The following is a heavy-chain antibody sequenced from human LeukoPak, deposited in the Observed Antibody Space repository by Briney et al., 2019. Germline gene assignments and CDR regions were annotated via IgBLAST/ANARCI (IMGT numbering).Heavy chain of an antibody. CDR3: ARDVYNSRFYGFDY. D-gene: IGHD6-13*01. J-gene: IGHJ4*02. CDR2: IYVSGIT. CDR1: DGSIRDYF. V-gene: IGHV4-4*07. Sequence: SETLSLTCTVSDGSIRDYFWSWIRQPAGKGLEWIGRIYVSGITNSNPYLKSRVTMSLDTSKNQFPLRLTSVTAADTAVYYCARDVYNSRFYGFDYWGQGTLVTVSS.